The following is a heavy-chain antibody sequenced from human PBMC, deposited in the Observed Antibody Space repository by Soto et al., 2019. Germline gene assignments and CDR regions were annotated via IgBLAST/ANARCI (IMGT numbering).Heavy chain of an antibody. CDR3: ARDGSVSHYAFDI. CDR1: GGSISSYY. J-gene: IGHJ3*02. CDR2: IYYSGST. V-gene: IGHV4-59*01. Sequence: QVQLQESGPGLVKPSETLSLTCTVSGGSISSYYWSWIRQPPGKGLEWIGYIYYSGSTNYNPSLKSRVTISVDTSKNQFSLKLSSVTAADTAVYYCARDGSVSHYAFDIWGQGTMVTVSS.